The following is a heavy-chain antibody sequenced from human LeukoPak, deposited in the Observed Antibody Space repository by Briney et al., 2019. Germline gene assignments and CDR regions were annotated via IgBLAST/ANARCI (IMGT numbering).Heavy chain of an antibody. J-gene: IGHJ3*02. D-gene: IGHD3-9*01. Sequence: PGGSLRLSCAGSGFTFDDYAMHWVRQPPGKGLEWVSGINWNSGSIGYADSVKGRFTISRDNAKNSLYLQMNSLRAEDTALYYCAKGGDVDILYSHDAFDIWGQGTMVTVSS. CDR1: GFTFDDYA. CDR3: AKGGDVDILYSHDAFDI. V-gene: IGHV3-9*01. CDR2: INWNSGSI.